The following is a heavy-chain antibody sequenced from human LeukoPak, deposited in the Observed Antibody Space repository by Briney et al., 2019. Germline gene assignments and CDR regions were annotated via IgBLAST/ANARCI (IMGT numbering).Heavy chain of an antibody. CDR1: GFTFSTYW. CDR2: IKQDGSEK. D-gene: IGHD3-10*01. J-gene: IGHJ4*02. Sequence: GGSLRLSCAASGFTFSTYWMSWVRQAPGKGLEWVANIKQDGSEKYYVDSVKGRFTIPRDNPENSLYLQMNSLRAEDTAVYFCARDRGFEYDDTGSFDYWGQGTLVTVSS. V-gene: IGHV3-7*01. CDR3: ARDRGFEYDDTGSFDY.